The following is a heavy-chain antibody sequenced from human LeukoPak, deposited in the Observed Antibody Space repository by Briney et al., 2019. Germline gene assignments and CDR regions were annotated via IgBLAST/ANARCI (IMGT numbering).Heavy chain of an antibody. J-gene: IGHJ4*02. CDR3: ARGNDYYDSSGYYY. CDR1: GFTFSHYS. Sequence: PGGSLRLSCAASGFTFSHYSMNWVRQAPGKGLEWVSFISSSSSYIYYADSVKGRFTISRDNAKNSLYLQANSLRAEDTAVYYCARGNDYYDSSGYYYWGQGTLVTVSS. D-gene: IGHD3-22*01. CDR2: ISSSSSYI. V-gene: IGHV3-21*01.